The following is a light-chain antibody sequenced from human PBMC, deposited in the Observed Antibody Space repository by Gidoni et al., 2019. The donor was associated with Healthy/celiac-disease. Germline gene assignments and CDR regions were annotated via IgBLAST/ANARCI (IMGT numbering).Light chain of an antibody. CDR2: GAS. V-gene: IGKV3-20*01. CDR1: QSVPNNY. Sequence: IVLTPSPGTLSLSPGERGILSCRASQSVPNNYLAWYQQKPGQPPRLLIYGASTRATGIPDRFSASGSGTDFTLTIRSLEPEDFAVYYWQQYGRSITFGQGTRLEIK. CDR3: QQYGRSIT. J-gene: IGKJ5*01.